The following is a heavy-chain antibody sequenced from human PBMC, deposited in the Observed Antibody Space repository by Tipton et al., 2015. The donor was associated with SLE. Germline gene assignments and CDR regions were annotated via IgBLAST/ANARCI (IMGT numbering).Heavy chain of an antibody. CDR3: AKAHYYDSSGYVCWYFDI. J-gene: IGHJ2*01. CDR1: GFTFDNYA. D-gene: IGHD3-22*01. Sequence: SLRLSCAAAGFTFDNYAMHWVRQAPGKGLEWVSGISWNSGSIGYADSVKGRFTISRDNDKNSLYLQMNSLRAEDTALYYCAKAHYYDSSGYVCWYFDIWGRGTLVTVSS. V-gene: IGHV3-9*01. CDR2: ISWNSGSI.